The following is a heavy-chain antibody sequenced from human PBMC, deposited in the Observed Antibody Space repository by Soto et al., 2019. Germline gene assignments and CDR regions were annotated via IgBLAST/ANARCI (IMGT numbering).Heavy chain of an antibody. CDR3: ARSMYYSDGSNYSPFDY. CDR2: IYSSENT. D-gene: IGHD3-22*01. Sequence: PSETLSLTCTVSGGSVSSNSYSWGWIRQSPGKGLEWIGYIYSSENTNYNPSLQSRVTISIDASKNQFSLRLSSVTAADTAVYYCARSMYYSDGSNYSPFDYWGQGTLVTVSS. V-gene: IGHV4-61*05. CDR1: GGSVSSNSYS. J-gene: IGHJ4*02.